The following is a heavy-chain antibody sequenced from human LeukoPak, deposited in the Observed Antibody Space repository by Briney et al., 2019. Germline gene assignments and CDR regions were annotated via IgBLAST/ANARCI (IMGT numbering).Heavy chain of an antibody. D-gene: IGHD2-15*01. Sequence: PGGSLRLSCAASGFTFSSYAMSWVRQAPGEGLEWVSAISGSGGSTYYADSVKGRFTISRDNSKNTLYLQMNSLRAEDTAVYYCAKDRQPSCSGGSCYHSGPPKNAFDIWGQGTMVTVSS. CDR2: ISGSGGST. CDR3: AKDRQPSCSGGSCYHSGPPKNAFDI. J-gene: IGHJ3*02. CDR1: GFTFSSYA. V-gene: IGHV3-23*01.